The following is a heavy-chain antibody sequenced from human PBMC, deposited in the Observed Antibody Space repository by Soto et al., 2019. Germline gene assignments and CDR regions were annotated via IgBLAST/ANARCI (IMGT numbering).Heavy chain of an antibody. CDR1: GGTFSSYA. CDR2: IIPIFGTA. D-gene: IGHD2-2*01. Sequence: GASVKVSCKASGGTFSSYAISWVRQAPGQGLEWMGGIIPIFGTANYAQKFQGRVTITADESTSTAYMELSSLRSEDTAVYYCASTPIWGSTSLPFDPWGQGTLVTVSS. CDR3: ASTPIWGSTSLPFDP. V-gene: IGHV1-69*13. J-gene: IGHJ5*02.